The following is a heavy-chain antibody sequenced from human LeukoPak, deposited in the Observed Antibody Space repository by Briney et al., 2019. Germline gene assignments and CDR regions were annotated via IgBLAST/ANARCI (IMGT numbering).Heavy chain of an antibody. CDR3: ARSSLAVYFDY. CDR2: VFTRGTT. Sequence: SETLSLTCTVSGGSISSGSYYWSWIRQPAGKRLEWLGHVFTRGTTNYNASLEGRLTISLDTARNQFSLYLSSVTAADTAMYFCARSSLAVYFDYWGQGTLVTASS. CDR1: GGSISSGSYY. J-gene: IGHJ4*02. V-gene: IGHV4-61*09. D-gene: IGHD6-19*01.